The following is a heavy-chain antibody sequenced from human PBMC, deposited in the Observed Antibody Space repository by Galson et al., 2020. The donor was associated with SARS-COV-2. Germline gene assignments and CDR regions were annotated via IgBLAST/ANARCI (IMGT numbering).Heavy chain of an antibody. CDR2: IYYSGST. CDR1: GGSISSSSYY. CDR3: ARVVGGVWYSSSWYDY. V-gene: IGHV4-39*07. D-gene: IGHD6-13*01. J-gene: IGHJ4*02. Sequence: SETLSLTCTVSGGSISSSSYYWGWIRQPPGKGLEWIGSIYYSGSTYYNPSLKSRVTISVDTSKNQFSLKLSSVTAADTAVYYCARVVGGVWYSSSWYDYWGQGTLVTVSS.